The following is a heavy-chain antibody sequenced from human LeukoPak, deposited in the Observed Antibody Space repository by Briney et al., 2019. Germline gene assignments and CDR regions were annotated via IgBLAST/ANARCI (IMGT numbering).Heavy chain of an antibody. Sequence: GASVKVSCKASGYTFTSYDISWVRQAPGQGLEWMGWINTYNGNTNYAQKLQGRVTMTTDTSTSTAYMELRSLRSDDTAVYYCARSRGATVSETIFDYWGQGTLVTVSS. CDR3: ARSRGATVSETIFDY. V-gene: IGHV1-18*01. D-gene: IGHD4-11*01. CDR1: GYTFTSYD. CDR2: INTYNGNT. J-gene: IGHJ4*02.